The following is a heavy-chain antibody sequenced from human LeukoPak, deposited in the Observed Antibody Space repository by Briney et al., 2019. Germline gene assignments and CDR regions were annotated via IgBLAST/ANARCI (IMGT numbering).Heavy chain of an antibody. CDR1: GFTFSSYT. Sequence: TGGSLRLSCAASGFTFSSYTMHWVRQIPGERPEWVSSISGDTTYIYYADSIKGRFTISRDNAKNSLYLQMNSLRAEDTAVYYCARLRYYGMDVWGQGTTVTVSS. CDR2: ISGDTTYI. V-gene: IGHV3-21*01. CDR3: ARLRYYGMDV. J-gene: IGHJ6*02.